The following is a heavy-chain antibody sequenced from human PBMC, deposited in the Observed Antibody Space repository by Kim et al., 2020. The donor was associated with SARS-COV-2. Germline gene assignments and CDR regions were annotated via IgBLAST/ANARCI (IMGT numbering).Heavy chain of an antibody. V-gene: IGHV1-2*02. CDR3: APNYYGSGIFTE. Sequence: ASVKVSCKASGYTFTGYYMHWVRQAPGQGLEWMGWINPNSGGTNYAQKFQGRVTMTRDTSISTAYMELSRLRSDDTAVYYCAPNYYGSGIFTEWGQGTLVTVSS. J-gene: IGHJ4*02. D-gene: IGHD3-10*01. CDR1: GYTFTGYY. CDR2: INPNSGGT.